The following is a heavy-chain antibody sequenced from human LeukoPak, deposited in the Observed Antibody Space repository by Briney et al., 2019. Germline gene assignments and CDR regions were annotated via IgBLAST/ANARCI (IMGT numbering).Heavy chain of an antibody. J-gene: IGHJ4*02. CDR3: AKAIQWELPIDY. V-gene: IGHV3-23*01. Sequence: PGGSLRLSCAASGFTFSSYAMTWVRQASGKGLEWVSAISRSGGSTYYADSVKGRFTISRDSSKNTLYLQMNSLRAEDTVVYYCAKAIQWELPIDYWGQGTLVTVSS. CDR2: ISRSGGST. D-gene: IGHD4-23*01. CDR1: GFTFSSYA.